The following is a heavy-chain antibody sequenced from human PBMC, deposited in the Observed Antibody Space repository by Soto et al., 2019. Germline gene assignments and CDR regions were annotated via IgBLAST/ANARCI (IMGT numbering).Heavy chain of an antibody. CDR1: GFTFSSYA. J-gene: IGHJ4*02. D-gene: IGHD3-22*01. CDR3: AKTRADDSSGYFY. CDR2: ISGSGGST. Sequence: PGGSLRLSCAASGFTFSSYAMSWVRQAPGKGLGWVSAISGSGGSTYYADSVKGRFTISRDNSKNTLYLQMNSLRAEDTAVHYCAKTRADDSSGYFYWGQGTLVTVSS. V-gene: IGHV3-23*01.